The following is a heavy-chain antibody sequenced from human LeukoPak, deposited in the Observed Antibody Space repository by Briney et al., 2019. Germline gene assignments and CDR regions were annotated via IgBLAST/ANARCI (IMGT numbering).Heavy chain of an antibody. J-gene: IGHJ5*01. D-gene: IGHD3-22*01. CDR3: AKDDSYIRFYS. CDR1: GYTFTSYY. Sequence: GASVKVSCKASGYTFTSYYMHWVRQAPGQGLEWMGLINPTGGSTGYAQKFQGRVTMTRDMSTSTDYMELSSLRAEDTAVYHCAKDDSYIRFYSWGQGTLVTVSS. V-gene: IGHV1-46*01. CDR2: INPTGGST.